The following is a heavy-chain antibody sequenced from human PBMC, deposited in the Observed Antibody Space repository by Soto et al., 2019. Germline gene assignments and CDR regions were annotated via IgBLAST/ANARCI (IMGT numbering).Heavy chain of an antibody. CDR2: ISAYNGNT. V-gene: IGHV1-18*01. D-gene: IGHD3-3*01. CDR1: GYTFTSYG. CDR3: ARVGGIFGVVVFDY. Sequence: ASVKVSCKASGYTFTSYGISWVRQAPGQGLEWMGWISAYNGNTNYAQKLQGRVTMTTDTTTSTAYMELRSLRSDDTAVYYCARVGGIFGVVVFDYWGQGTLVTVSS. J-gene: IGHJ4*02.